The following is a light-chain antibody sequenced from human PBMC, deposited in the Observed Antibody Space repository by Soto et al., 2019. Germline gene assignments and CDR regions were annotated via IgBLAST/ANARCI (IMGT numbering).Light chain of an antibody. CDR2: EVS. V-gene: IGLV2-18*02. J-gene: IGLJ1*01. CDR1: SSDVGSYNR. CDR3: SSYTRNNNYV. Sequence: QSALTQPPSVSGSPGQSVTISCTGTSSDVGSYNRVSWYQQPPGTAPKLMIYEVSNRPSGVPDRFSGSKSGNTASLAISGLQAEDEADYYCSSYTRNNNYVFGTGTTLTVL.